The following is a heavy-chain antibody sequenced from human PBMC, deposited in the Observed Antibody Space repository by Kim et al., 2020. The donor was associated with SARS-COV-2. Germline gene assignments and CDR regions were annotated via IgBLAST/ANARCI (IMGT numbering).Heavy chain of an antibody. D-gene: IGHD6-19*01. Sequence: YSPSFQGQVSISADNSSSTAYLQWSSLKASDTAMYYCARRRVSSGWYCDYWGQGTLVTVSS. CDR3: ARRRVSSGWYCDY. J-gene: IGHJ4*02. V-gene: IGHV5-51*01.